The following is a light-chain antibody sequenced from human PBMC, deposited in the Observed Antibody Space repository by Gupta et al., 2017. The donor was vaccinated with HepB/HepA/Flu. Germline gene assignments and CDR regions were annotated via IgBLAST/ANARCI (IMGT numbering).Light chain of an antibody. CDR3: QAWDSNSAV. CDR1: KLGNKY. J-gene: IGLJ2*01. Sequence: SYELTQSPSVSVSPGQTASITCSGDKLGNKYVSWHHQRPGQSPLLVIYQNNKWPAGIPERFSGSNSGNTATLAICGAQAMDEAAYYCQAWDSNSAVFGGGTKLTVL. V-gene: IGLV3-1*01. CDR2: QNN.